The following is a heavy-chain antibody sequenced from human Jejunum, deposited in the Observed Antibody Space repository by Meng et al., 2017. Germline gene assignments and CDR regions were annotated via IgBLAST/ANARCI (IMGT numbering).Heavy chain of an antibody. D-gene: IGHD6-19*01. CDR3: ASVRLSVSSDDY. J-gene: IGHJ4*02. CDR2: INQDESGK. CDR1: RFSFSNFW. Sequence: GESLKISCVASRFSFSNFWMSWVRQPPGKGLEWVANINQDESGKYYVDSVKGRFTISRDNAKNSLYLQMNSLRAEDTAIYYCASVRLSVSSDDYWGQGTLVTVSS. V-gene: IGHV3-7*01.